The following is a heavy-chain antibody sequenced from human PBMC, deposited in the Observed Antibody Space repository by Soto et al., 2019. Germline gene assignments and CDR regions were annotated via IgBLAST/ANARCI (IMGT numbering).Heavy chain of an antibody. CDR2: FFNSGNT. Sequence: QVLLQESGPGLVKPSETLSLICTVSGASVSSYYWSWIRQPPGKGLEWIGYFFNSGNTHSNPSLKGRVTMSLDRSKQEFSLNLTSVTAADSALYFCARGTVAGEAYWHLDLWGRGTLVTVSS. CDR3: ARGTVAGEAYWHLDL. V-gene: IGHV4-59*02. J-gene: IGHJ2*01. D-gene: IGHD6-19*01. CDR1: GASVSSYY.